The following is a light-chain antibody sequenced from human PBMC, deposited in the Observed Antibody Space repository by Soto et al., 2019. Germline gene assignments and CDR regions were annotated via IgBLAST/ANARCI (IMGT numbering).Light chain of an antibody. V-gene: IGKV1-9*01. J-gene: IGKJ5*01. CDR2: AAS. CDR3: QQLNSHPPVT. CDR1: QGISSY. Sequence: DIQLTQSPSFLSASVGDRVTITCRASQGISSYLAWYQQKPGKAPKLLIYAASTLQSGVPSRFSGSGSGTESTLTISSLQPEDFATYYCQQLNSHPPVTFGQGTRLEIK.